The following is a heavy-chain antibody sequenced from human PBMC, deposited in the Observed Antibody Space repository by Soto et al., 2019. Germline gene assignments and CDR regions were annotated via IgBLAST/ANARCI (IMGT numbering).Heavy chain of an antibody. V-gene: IGHV3-30-3*01. CDR2: ISYDGSNK. D-gene: IGHD2-15*01. J-gene: IGHJ4*02. CDR3: AKVEKIVALFDY. CDR1: GFTFSSYA. Sequence: PGGSLRLSCAASGFTFSSYAMHWVRQAPGKGLEWVAVISYDGSNKYYADSVKGRFTISRDNSKNTLYLQMNSLRAEDTAVYYWAKVEKIVALFDYWGQGTLVTVSS.